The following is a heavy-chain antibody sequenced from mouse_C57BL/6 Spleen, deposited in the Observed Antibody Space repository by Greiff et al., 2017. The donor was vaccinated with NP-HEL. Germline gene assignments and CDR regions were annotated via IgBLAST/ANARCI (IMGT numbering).Heavy chain of an antibody. CDR2: IYPGGGYT. CDR1: GYTFTNYW. J-gene: IGHJ1*03. Sequence: QVQLQQSGAELVRPGTSVKMSCKASGYTFTNYWIGWAKQRPGHGLEWIGDIYPGGGYTNYNEKFKGKATLTADKSSSTAYMQFSSLTSEDSAIYYCARSPITTVVATRYFDVWGTGTTVTVSS. D-gene: IGHD1-1*01. CDR3: ARSPITTVVATRYFDV. V-gene: IGHV1-63*01.